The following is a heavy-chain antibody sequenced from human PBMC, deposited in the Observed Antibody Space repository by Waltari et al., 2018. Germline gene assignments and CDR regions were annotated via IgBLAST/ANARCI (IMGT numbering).Heavy chain of an antibody. CDR3: ARGRALVPAAIGDLDY. D-gene: IGHD2-2*02. J-gene: IGHJ4*02. Sequence: QVQLQQWGAGLLKPSETLSLTCAVYGGSFNGYYWSWIRQPPGKGLEWIGEINHSGSTNYNPSLKSRVTISLDTSNNQFSLKLSSVTAADTAVYYCARGRALVPAAIGDLDYWGQGTLVTVSS. CDR1: GGSFNGYY. CDR2: INHSGST. V-gene: IGHV4-34*01.